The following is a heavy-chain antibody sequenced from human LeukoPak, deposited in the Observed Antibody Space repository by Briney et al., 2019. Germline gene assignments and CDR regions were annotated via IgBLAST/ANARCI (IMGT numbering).Heavy chain of an antibody. J-gene: IGHJ4*02. CDR3: ARVLSGYYQYYFDY. V-gene: IGHV3-66*01. CDR1: GFTVSSNY. CDR2: IYSGGST. D-gene: IGHD3-22*01. Sequence: GGSLRLSCAASGFTVSSNYMSWVRQAPGKGLEWVSVIYSGGSTYYADSVKGRFTISRDNSKNTLYLQMNSLRAEGTAVYYCARVLSGYYQYYFDYWGQGTLVTVSS.